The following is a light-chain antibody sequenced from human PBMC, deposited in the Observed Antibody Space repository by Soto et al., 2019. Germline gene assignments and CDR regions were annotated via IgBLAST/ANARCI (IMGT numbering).Light chain of an antibody. V-gene: IGKV4-1*01. CDR2: WAS. Sequence: DIVMTQSTGSLAVSLRERATINCKSSENIFYSSKNKNYLAWYQHKAGQPPKVLIYWASARESGVPDRFRGSGSGTEFTLTISSLQAEDVAVYYCQQYYSTPQTFGRGTKVAIK. CDR3: QQYYSTPQT. CDR1: ENIFYSSKNKNY. J-gene: IGKJ1*01.